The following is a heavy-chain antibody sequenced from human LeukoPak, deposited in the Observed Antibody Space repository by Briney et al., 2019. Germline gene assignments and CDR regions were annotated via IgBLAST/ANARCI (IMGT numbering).Heavy chain of an antibody. Sequence: SETLSLTCTVTGGSIRYYYWSWIRQSPGKGLEWIGYIYYNGSTNYNPSLKSRVTISVDMSKDQFSLKMSSVTAADTAVYYCARKGGLFDYWGQGRLVTVSS. CDR3: ARKGGLFDY. CDR1: GGSIRYYY. CDR2: IYYNGST. V-gene: IGHV4-59*01. D-gene: IGHD2-15*01. J-gene: IGHJ4*02.